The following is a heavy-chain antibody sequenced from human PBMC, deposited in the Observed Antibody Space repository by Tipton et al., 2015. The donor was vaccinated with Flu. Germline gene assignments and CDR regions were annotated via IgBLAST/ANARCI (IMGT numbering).Heavy chain of an antibody. CDR2: INRDGTST. CDR1: GITFSDFS. Sequence: SLRLSCAASGITFSDFSMHWVRQAAGKGLTWVSRINRDGTSTNYADSVKGRFTISRDSVKNILYLQMNSLRGEDTAVYYCAVASWTGRAYWGQGTLVSVSS. D-gene: IGHD3/OR15-3a*01. J-gene: IGHJ4*02. V-gene: IGHV3-74*01. CDR3: AVASWTGRAY.